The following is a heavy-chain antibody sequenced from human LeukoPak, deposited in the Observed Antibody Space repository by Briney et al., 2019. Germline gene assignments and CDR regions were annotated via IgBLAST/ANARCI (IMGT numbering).Heavy chain of an antibody. V-gene: IGHV4-31*03. CDR1: GGSISSGGYY. Sequence: SETLSLTCTVSGGSISSGGYYWSWIRQHPGKGLEWIGYIYYSGSTYYNPSLKSRVTISVDTSKNQFSLKLSSVTAADTAVYYCARDRRGTMVRGARGACYYYYMDVWGKGTTVTVSS. CDR3: ARDRRGTMVRGARGACYYYYMDV. CDR2: IYYSGST. D-gene: IGHD3-10*01. J-gene: IGHJ6*03.